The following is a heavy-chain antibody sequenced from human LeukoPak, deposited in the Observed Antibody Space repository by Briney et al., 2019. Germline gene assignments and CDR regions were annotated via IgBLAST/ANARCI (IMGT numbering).Heavy chain of an antibody. CDR2: ISGSGGTT. Sequence: PGGSLRLSCAASGFTFNNYAMNWVRQAPGKGLEWVSVISGSGGTTYYADSVKGRFTISRDSSKNTLYLQMNSLRAEDTAMYYCAKEIFRSNDYWGQGTLVTVSS. CDR1: GFTFNNYA. V-gene: IGHV3-23*01. D-gene: IGHD3-3*01. CDR3: AKEIFRSNDY. J-gene: IGHJ4*02.